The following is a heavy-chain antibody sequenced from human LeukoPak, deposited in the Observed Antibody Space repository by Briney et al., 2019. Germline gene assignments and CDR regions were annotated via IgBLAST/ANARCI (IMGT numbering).Heavy chain of an antibody. D-gene: IGHD1-26*01. CDR1: GFTFSDYY. J-gene: IGHJ4*02. V-gene: IGHV3-48*02. CDR2: ISSSSSTI. Sequence: GGSLRLSCAASGFTFSDYYMNWVRQAPGKGLEWVSYISSSSSTIYYADSVKGRFTISRDNAKNSLYLQMNSLRDEDTAVYYCASNAVGATARYFDYWGQGTLVTVSS. CDR3: ASNAVGATARYFDY.